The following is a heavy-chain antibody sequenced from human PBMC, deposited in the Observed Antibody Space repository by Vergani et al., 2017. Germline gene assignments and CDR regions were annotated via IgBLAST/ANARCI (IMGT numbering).Heavy chain of an antibody. V-gene: IGHV4-31*03. Sequence: QVKLQESGPGLVKPSQTLSLTCSVSGDSISSGVYYWNWIRQHPGKGLEWIGYIYSTGSTHHNPSLRRRINMSVDTSMNQFSLKLNSVTAADTAMYYCARMGGYDEGDAFRIGYFDSWGPGILVTVSS. J-gene: IGHJ4*02. CDR1: GDSISSGVYY. CDR3: ARMGGYDEGDAFRIGYFDS. CDR2: IYSTGST. D-gene: IGHD3-22*01.